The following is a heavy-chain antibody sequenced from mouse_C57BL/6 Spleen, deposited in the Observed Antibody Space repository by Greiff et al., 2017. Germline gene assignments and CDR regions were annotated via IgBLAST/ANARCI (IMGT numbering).Heavy chain of an antibody. J-gene: IGHJ3*01. CDR3: VRDRGTGFAY. CDR2: IRSKSNNYAT. V-gene: IGHV10-1*01. CDR1: GFSFNTYA. D-gene: IGHD3-3*01. Sequence: EVKLVESGGGLVQPKGSLKLSCAASGFSFNTYAMNWVRQAPGKGLEWVARIRSKSNNYATYYADSVKDRFTISRDDSESMLYLQMNNLKTEDTAMFYCVRDRGTGFAYWGQGTLVTVSA.